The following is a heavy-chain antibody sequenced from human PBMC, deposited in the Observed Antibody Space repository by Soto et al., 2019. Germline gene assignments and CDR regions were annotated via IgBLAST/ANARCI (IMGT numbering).Heavy chain of an antibody. D-gene: IGHD5-12*01. CDR1: GYTVTGYY. V-gene: IGHV1-2*04. Sequence: QVQLVQPGAEVKKPGASVKVSCKASGYTVTGYYMHWVRQAPGQGLEWMGWINPNSGGTNYAQKFQGWVTMTRATSISTAYMELRRLRSDDTAVYYCAREGLRSAVRGNWFDPWGQGTLVTVSS. CDR3: AREGLRSAVRGNWFDP. J-gene: IGHJ5*02. CDR2: INPNSGGT.